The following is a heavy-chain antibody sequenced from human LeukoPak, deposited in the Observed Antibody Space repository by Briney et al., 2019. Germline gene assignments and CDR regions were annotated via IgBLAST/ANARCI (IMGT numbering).Heavy chain of an antibody. CDR2: IYYSGST. CDR1: GGSISSGGYY. D-gene: IGHD3-22*01. V-gene: IGHV4-31*03. Sequence: SETLSLTCTVSGGSISSGGYYWGWIRQHPGKGLELIGYIYYSGSTYYNPSLKSRVTISVDTSKNQFSLKLSSVTAADTAVYYCARVRNYYDSSGYLDYWGQGTLVTVSS. J-gene: IGHJ4*02. CDR3: ARVRNYYDSSGYLDY.